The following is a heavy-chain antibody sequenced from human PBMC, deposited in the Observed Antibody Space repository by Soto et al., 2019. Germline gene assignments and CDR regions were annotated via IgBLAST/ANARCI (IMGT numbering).Heavy chain of an antibody. CDR2: IYYSGST. Sequence: TLSLTCTVSGGSISSGGYYWSWIRQHPGKGLEWIGYIYYSGSTYYNPSLKSRVTISVDTSKNQFSLKLSSVTAADTAVYYCARQNYYDSSGYIFFWFDPWGQGTLVTVSS. CDR3: ARQNYYDSSGYIFFWFDP. CDR1: GGSISSGGYY. D-gene: IGHD3-22*01. V-gene: IGHV4-31*02. J-gene: IGHJ5*02.